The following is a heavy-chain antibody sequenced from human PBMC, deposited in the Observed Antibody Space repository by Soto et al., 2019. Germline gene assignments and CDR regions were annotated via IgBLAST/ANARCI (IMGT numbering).Heavy chain of an antibody. J-gene: IGHJ6*02. V-gene: IGHV1-18*01. CDR3: ARDIWESFDYGSGSYPYYYGMDV. CDR2: ISAYNGNT. CDR1: VYTFTSYG. Sequence: GASVKVSCKASVYTFTSYGISWVRQAPGQGLEWMGWISAYNGNTNYAQKLQGRVTMTTDTSTSTAYMELRSLRSDDTAVYYCARDIWESFDYGSGSYPYYYGMDVWGQGTTVTVSS. D-gene: IGHD3-10*01.